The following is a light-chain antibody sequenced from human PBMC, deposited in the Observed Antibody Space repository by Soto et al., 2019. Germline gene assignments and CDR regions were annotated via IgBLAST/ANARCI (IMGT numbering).Light chain of an antibody. CDR3: QQYGSSPRT. V-gene: IGKV3-20*01. Sequence: ENVLTQSPGTLSLSPGERATLSCRARQSVSSSYLAWYQQKPGQDPRLLIYDASSRATGIPDRFSGSGSGTDFTLTIIRLEPEDFAVYFCQQYGSSPRTFGQGTKVEIK. J-gene: IGKJ1*01. CDR2: DAS. CDR1: QSVSSSY.